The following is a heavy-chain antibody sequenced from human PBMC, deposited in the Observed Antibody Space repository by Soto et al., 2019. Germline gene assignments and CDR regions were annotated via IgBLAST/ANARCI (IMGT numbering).Heavy chain of an antibody. CDR2: IHHSGST. D-gene: IGHD6-19*01. Sequence: SSETLSLTCAVYGGSFSGYYWSWIRQPPGKGLEWIGEIHHSGSTSYNPSLKSRVTISADTSKNQFSLKLSSVTAADTAVYYCARGGQWLPVYWGQGTLVTVSS. CDR1: GGSFSGYY. J-gene: IGHJ4*02. V-gene: IGHV4-34*01. CDR3: ARGGQWLPVY.